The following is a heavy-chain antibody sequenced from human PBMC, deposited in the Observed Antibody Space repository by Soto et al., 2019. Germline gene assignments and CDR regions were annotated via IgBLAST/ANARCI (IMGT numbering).Heavy chain of an antibody. Sequence: QVQLVQSGAEVKKHGASVKVSCKASGYTFTSYAMHWVRQAPGPRLEWMGWINAGNGNTKYSQKFQGRVTITRDTSASTAYMELSSLRSEDTAVYYCARVEGRYCSSTSCYNGMDVWGQGTTVTVSS. CDR2: INAGNGNT. D-gene: IGHD2-2*02. CDR3: ARVEGRYCSSTSCYNGMDV. V-gene: IGHV1-3*01. J-gene: IGHJ6*02. CDR1: GYTFTSYA.